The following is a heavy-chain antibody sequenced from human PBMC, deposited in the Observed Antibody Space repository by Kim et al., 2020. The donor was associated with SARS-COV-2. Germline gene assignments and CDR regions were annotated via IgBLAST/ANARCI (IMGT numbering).Heavy chain of an antibody. CDR2: IWYDGSNK. V-gene: IGHV3-33*01. D-gene: IGHD3-22*01. CDR3: ARAPWGDSSGYYLSY. J-gene: IGHJ4*02. CDR1: GFTFSSYG. Sequence: GGSLRLSCAASGFTFSSYGMHWVRQAPGKGLELVAVIWYDGSNKYYADSVKGRFTISRDNSKNTLYLQMNSLRAEDTAVYYCARAPWGDSSGYYLSYWGQGTLVTVSS.